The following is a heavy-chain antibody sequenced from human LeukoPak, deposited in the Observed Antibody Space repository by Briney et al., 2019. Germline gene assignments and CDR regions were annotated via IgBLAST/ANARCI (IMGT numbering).Heavy chain of an antibody. V-gene: IGHV3-15*01. J-gene: IGHJ4*02. D-gene: IGHD6-19*01. CDR3: TPDVSSPGIAVAGQKDY. CDR2: IKSKTDGGTT. CDR1: GFTFSNAW. Sequence: GGSLRLSCAASGFTFSNAWMSWVRQAPGKGLEWVGRIKSKTDGGTTDYAAPVKGRFTISRDDSKNTLYLQMNSLKTEDTAVYYCTPDVSSPGIAVAGQKDYWGQGTLVTVSS.